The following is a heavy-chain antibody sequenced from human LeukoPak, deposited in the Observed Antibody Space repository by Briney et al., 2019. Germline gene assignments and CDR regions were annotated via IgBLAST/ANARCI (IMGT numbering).Heavy chain of an antibody. CDR1: GFTFSSYW. CDR2: IKQDGSEK. CDR3: ARDNDSRDPPHFDY. V-gene: IGHV3-7*03. Sequence: GGSLRLSCAASGFTFSSYWMSWVRQAPGKGLEWVANIKQDGSEKYYVDSVKGRFTISRDNAKNSLYLQMNSLRAEDAAVYYCARDNDSRDPPHFDYWGQGTLVTVSS. J-gene: IGHJ4*02. D-gene: IGHD3-16*01.